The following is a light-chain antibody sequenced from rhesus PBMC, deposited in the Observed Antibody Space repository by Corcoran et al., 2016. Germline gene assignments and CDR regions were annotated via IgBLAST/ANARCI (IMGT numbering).Light chain of an antibody. Sequence: DIVMTQTPLSLPVTPGEPASISCRSSQSLLDSDGYTHLHWYLQKPGQSPPLLIYLGSNRAFGVPDRFRGSGSGTDFTLKISRVEAEDVGVYYCMQPLHTPLTFGGGAKVELK. CDR3: MQPLHTPLT. V-gene: IGKV2-78*01. J-gene: IGKJ4*01. CDR2: LGS. CDR1: QSLLDSDGYTH.